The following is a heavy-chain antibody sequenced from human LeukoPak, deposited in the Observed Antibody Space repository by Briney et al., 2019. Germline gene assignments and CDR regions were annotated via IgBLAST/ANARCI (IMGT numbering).Heavy chain of an antibody. Sequence: SETLSLTCTVSGGSISSYYWSWIRQPPGKGLEWIGYIYYSGSTNYNPSLKSRVTISVDTSKNQFSLKLSSVTAADTAVYYCARGGSVVVAADFDYWGQGTLVTVSS. CDR3: ARGGSVVVAADFDY. J-gene: IGHJ4*02. D-gene: IGHD2-15*01. CDR2: IYYSGST. CDR1: GGSISSYY. V-gene: IGHV4-59*12.